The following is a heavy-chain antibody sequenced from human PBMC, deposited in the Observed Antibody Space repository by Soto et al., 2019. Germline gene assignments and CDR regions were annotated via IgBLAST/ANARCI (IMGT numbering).Heavy chain of an antibody. J-gene: IGHJ6*02. CDR3: ARVIVVVTLGGGMDV. D-gene: IGHD3-22*01. V-gene: IGHV4-59*01. CDR2: IYSSGST. Sequence: WTWSRQPPGKGLEWIGYIYSSGSTNYNPSLKSRVTISVDTSRNQFSLKLTSVTAADTAVYYCARVIVVVTLGGGMDVWAKGPRSPSP.